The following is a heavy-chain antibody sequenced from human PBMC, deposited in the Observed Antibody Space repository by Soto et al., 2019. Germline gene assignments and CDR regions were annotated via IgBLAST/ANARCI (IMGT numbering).Heavy chain of an antibody. CDR2: ISAYNGNT. D-gene: IGHD3-3*01. Sequence: ASLKVSCKASGYTFTSYGISWVRQAPGQGLEWMGWISAYNGNTNYAQKLQGRVTMTTDTSTSTAYMELRSLRSDDTAVYYCARDSTYDFWSGYDYWGQGTLVTVSS. CDR1: GYTFTSYG. V-gene: IGHV1-18*01. CDR3: ARDSTYDFWSGYDY. J-gene: IGHJ4*02.